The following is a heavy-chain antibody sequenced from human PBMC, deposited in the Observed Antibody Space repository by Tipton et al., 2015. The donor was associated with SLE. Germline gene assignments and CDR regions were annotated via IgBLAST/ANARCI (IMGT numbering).Heavy chain of an antibody. Sequence: SLRLSCVVSGFTFRRYWMHWVRQAPGKGLVWISRISSDGSSTSYADSVKGRFTISRDNAKNTLYLQMNSLRAEDTAVYYCASASRAAYDSGSSFAYWGQGTLVTVSS. CDR2: ISSDGSST. D-gene: IGHD3-10*01. J-gene: IGHJ4*02. V-gene: IGHV3-74*01. CDR1: GFTFRRYW. CDR3: ASASRAAYDSGSSFAY.